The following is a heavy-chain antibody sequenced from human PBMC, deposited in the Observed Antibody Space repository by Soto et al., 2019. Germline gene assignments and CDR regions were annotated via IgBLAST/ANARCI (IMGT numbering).Heavy chain of an antibody. CDR1: GDSIIGTGW. D-gene: IGHD3-22*01. V-gene: IGHV4-4*02. CDR2: VYHSGAT. Sequence: QVQLQESGPGLVRPSGTLSLTCAVSGDSIIGTGWWSWVRQSPGKGLDCIGEVYHSGATNYKPSLKSRVTISVDTSRNQFSLNLGSVTAADTAVYYCVRNGYYSLDVWGKGTTVTVSS. J-gene: IGHJ6*04. CDR3: VRNGYYSLDV.